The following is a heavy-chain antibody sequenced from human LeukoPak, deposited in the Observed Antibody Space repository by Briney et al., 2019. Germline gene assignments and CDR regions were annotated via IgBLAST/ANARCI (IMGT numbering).Heavy chain of an antibody. V-gene: IGHV3-21*03. D-gene: IGHD2-2*01. Sequence: GGSLRLSCAASGFTFSSYSMNWVRQAPGKGLEWVSSISSSSSYIYYADSVKGRFTISRDNAKNSLYLQMNSLRAEDTAVYYCARRVPAADDAFDIWGQGTMVTVSS. CDR2: ISSSSSYI. CDR1: GFTFSSYS. J-gene: IGHJ3*02. CDR3: ARRVPAADDAFDI.